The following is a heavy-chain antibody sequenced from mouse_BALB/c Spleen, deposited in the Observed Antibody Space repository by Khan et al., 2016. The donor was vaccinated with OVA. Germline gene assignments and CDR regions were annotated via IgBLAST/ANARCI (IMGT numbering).Heavy chain of an antibody. D-gene: IGHD1-1*01. CDR2: INTGGDYI. V-gene: IGHV5-6*01. J-gene: IGHJ3*01. Sequence: EVELVESGGDLVKPGGSLKLSCAASGFTFSTYAMSWVRQTPDKRLEWVATINTGGDYIYYPDSVKGRFTISRDNAKNTLYLQMSSLRSEDTAMYYCARHNYGPFAYWAQGTLLPDYA. CDR3: ARHNYGPFAY. CDR1: GFTFSTYA.